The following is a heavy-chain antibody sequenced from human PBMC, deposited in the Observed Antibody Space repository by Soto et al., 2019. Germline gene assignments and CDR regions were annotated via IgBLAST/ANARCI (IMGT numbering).Heavy chain of an antibody. Sequence: EVPRVESGGGLVQPGGSLRLSCAASGFTVNSNYMSWVRQAPGKGLEWVSVIYSDGSTYYADSVKGRFIISRDNSNNTLYFQMNSLRAEDTAVYYCATLTKYDILTGFYPCWGQGTLVTVSS. J-gene: IGHJ4*02. V-gene: IGHV3-66*01. D-gene: IGHD3-9*01. CDR2: IYSDGST. CDR1: GFTVNSNY. CDR3: ATLTKYDILTGFYPC.